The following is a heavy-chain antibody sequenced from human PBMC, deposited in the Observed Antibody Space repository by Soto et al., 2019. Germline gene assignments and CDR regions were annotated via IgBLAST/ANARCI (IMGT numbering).Heavy chain of an antibody. Sequence: GGSLRLSCVASGVTFSTSAMTWVRQAPGKGLEWVSSVSGSGGSTYYADSLKGRFTVSRDNSKNTLYLQMNNLRAEDTAVYYCAKESKLWGVFYGLDVWGQGTTVTVSS. D-gene: IGHD3-10*01. CDR3: AKESKLWGVFYGLDV. CDR1: GVTFSTSA. J-gene: IGHJ6*02. V-gene: IGHV3-23*01. CDR2: VSGSGGST.